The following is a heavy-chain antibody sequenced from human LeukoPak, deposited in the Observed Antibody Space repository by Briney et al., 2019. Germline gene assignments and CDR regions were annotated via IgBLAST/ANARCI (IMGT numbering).Heavy chain of an antibody. J-gene: IGHJ4*02. Sequence: GASVKVSCKASGYTFTSYGISWVRQAPGQGLEWMGWISAYNGNTNYAQKLQGRVTMTRDTSISTAYMELSRLRSDDTAVYYCWGYGDYPNLFDYWGQGTLVTVSS. CDR3: WGYGDYPNLFDY. CDR2: ISAYNGNT. V-gene: IGHV1-18*01. CDR1: GYTFTSYG. D-gene: IGHD4-17*01.